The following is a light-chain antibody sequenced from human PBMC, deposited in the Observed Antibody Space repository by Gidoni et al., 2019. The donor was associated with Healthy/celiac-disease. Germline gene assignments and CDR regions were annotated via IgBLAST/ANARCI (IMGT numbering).Light chain of an antibody. J-gene: IGKJ1*01. CDR3: QQYYSYPRT. CDR2: AAS. CDR1: TGSSSY. Sequence: AIRMTQSPSSPSASTGDRVTITCRASTGSSSYLAWYQQKPGKAPKLLIYAASTLKSGVPSRFSGSGSGTDFTLTISCLQSEDFATYYCQQYYSYPRTFGQGTKVEIK. V-gene: IGKV1-8*01.